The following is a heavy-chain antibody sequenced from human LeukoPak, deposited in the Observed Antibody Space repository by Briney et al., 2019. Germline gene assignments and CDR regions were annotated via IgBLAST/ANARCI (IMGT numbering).Heavy chain of an antibody. CDR3: ATYRQVMLPFEA. Sequence: GGSLRLSCAASGFIFSDFAMIWVRQPPGKGLECVSSTFQGGGEIHYADSVRGRFTISRDNSRSTLFLQMNSLRGGDTAIYYCATYRQVMLPFEAWGQGTLVTVSS. J-gene: IGHJ5*02. CDR2: TFQGGGEI. D-gene: IGHD5-18*01. CDR1: GFIFSDFA. V-gene: IGHV3-23*01.